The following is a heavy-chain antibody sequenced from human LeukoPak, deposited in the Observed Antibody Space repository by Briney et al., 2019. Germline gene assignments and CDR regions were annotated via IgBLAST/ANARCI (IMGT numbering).Heavy chain of an antibody. CDR1: GGSISSYY. V-gene: IGHV4-59*08. CDR3: ARLVIAAAGVYFDY. D-gene: IGHD6-13*01. Sequence: SETLSLTCTVSGGSISSYYWSWIRQPPGKGLEWIGYIYDSGNTNYNPSLESRVTIAVDTSKNQFSLRLSSVTAADTALYYCARLVIAAAGVYFDYWGQGTLVTVSS. CDR2: IYDSGNT. J-gene: IGHJ4*02.